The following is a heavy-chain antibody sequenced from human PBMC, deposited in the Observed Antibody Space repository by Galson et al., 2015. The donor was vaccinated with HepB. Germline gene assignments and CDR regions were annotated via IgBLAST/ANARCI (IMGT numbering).Heavy chain of an antibody. D-gene: IGHD3-10*01. J-gene: IGHJ6*03. CDR1: GFTFSSYS. V-gene: IGHV3-23*01. CDR3: AKLPTAMVRDNYYMDV. Sequence: SLRLSCAGSGFTFSSYSMSWVRQAPGKGLEWVSAISGSGGSTYYADSVKGRFTISRDNSKNTLYLQMNSLRAEDTAVYYCAKLPTAMVRDNYYMDVCGKGTTVTVSS. CDR2: ISGSGGST.